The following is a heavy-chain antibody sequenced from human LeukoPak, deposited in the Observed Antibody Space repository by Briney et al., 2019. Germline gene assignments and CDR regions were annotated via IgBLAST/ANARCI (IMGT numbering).Heavy chain of an antibody. CDR1: GYSISSGYY. D-gene: IGHD3-10*01. Sequence: SETLSLTCTVSGYSISSGYYWGWIRQPPGKGLEWIGYIYYSGSTNYNPSLKSRVTISVDTSKNQFSLKLSSVTAADTAVYYCARGGGRMVRGLDYWGQGTLVTVSS. CDR2: IYYSGST. CDR3: ARGGGRMVRGLDY. J-gene: IGHJ4*02. V-gene: IGHV4-38-2*02.